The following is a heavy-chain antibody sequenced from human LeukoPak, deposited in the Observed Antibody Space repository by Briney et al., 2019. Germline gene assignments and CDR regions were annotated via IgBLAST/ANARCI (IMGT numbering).Heavy chain of an antibody. CDR2: IYHSGST. Sequence: PSQALSLTCAVSGGSISSGGYSWRWLRQPPGTGLEWLGYIYHSGSTYYNPSLKSRVTISVDRSKNQFSLKLSSVTAADTAVYYCARARGYSYGYFDYWGRGTRVSVSS. V-gene: IGHV4-30-2*01. D-gene: IGHD5-18*01. CDR1: GGSISSGGYS. CDR3: ARARGYSYGYFDY. J-gene: IGHJ4*02.